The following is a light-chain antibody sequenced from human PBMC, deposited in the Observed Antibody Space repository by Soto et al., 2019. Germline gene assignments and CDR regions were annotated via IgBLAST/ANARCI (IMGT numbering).Light chain of an antibody. CDR3: MQAKQFPIT. CDR2: KIS. J-gene: IGKJ5*01. Sequence: DIVMAQTPLSSPVTLGQPASISCRSSQSLLHSNGNTFLSWLHQRPGQPPRLLIYKISNRLSGVPDKVSGSGEGTDFTLTISRVEAEDVGVYYCMQAKQFPITFGQGTRLEIK. V-gene: IGKV2-24*01. CDR1: QSLLHSNGNTF.